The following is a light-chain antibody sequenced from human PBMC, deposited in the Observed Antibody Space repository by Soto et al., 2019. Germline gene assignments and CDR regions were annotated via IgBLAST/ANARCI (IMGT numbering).Light chain of an antibody. J-gene: IGKJ4*01. CDR3: QQYNNWPLT. Sequence: EIVMTQSPATLSVSPGERATLSCRASQSVSSNLAGYQQKPGQAPRLLIYGASTRATGIPARFSRGGSGKEFTVTISSLQSEDFAVYYWQQYNNWPLTFGGGTQVEIK. V-gene: IGKV3-15*01. CDR2: GAS. CDR1: QSVSSN.